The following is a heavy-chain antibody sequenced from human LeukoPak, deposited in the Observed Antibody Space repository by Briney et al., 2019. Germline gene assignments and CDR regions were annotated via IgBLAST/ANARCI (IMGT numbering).Heavy chain of an antibody. V-gene: IGHV3-53*01. CDR3: ARGVGSGSRLRAGDY. D-gene: IGHD1-26*01. CDR1: GFTFSTYA. CDR2: IYSGGST. J-gene: IGHJ4*02. Sequence: GGSLRLSCAASGFTFSTYAMSWVRQAPGKGLEWVSVIYSGGSTYYADSVKGRFTISRDNSKNTLYLQMNSLRAEDTAVYYCARGVGSGSRLRAGDYWGQGTLVTVSS.